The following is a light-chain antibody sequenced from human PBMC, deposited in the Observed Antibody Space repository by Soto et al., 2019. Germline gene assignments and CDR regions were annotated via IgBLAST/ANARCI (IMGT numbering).Light chain of an antibody. V-gene: IGLV2-8*01. Sequence: QSVLTQPPSASGSPGQSVTFSCTGTSSDVGTYDYVSWYQQYPGKAPKLLIYGVTRRPSGVPDRFSGSKSGNTAALTVSGLQAEDEAYYYCSSYAATYTYVFGTGTKVTVL. J-gene: IGLJ1*01. CDR1: SSDVGTYDY. CDR2: GVT. CDR3: SSYAATYTYV.